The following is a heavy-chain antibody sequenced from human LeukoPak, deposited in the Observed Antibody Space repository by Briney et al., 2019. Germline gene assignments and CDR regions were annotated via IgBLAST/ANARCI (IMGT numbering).Heavy chain of an antibody. CDR3: ARGNSGVDF. D-gene: IGHD6-25*01. CDR2: ISIAGTYK. V-gene: IGHV3-21*06. CDR1: GFTFSNYN. Sequence: GGSLRLSCAASGFTFSNYNMKWARQAPGKGLEWVTLISIAGTYKYYADSVKGRVTVSRDNAKNSVYLQMNSLRAEDTAVYYCARGNSGVDFWGQGTLVTVSS. J-gene: IGHJ4*02.